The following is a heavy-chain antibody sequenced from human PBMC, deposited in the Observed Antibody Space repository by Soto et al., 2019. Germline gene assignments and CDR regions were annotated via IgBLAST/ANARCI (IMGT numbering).Heavy chain of an antibody. V-gene: IGHV3-48*02. CDR1: GFTFSSYS. D-gene: IGHD1-26*01. CDR2: ISSSSSTI. J-gene: IGHJ4*02. Sequence: EVQLVESGGGLVQPGGSLRLSCAASGFTFSSYSMNWVRQAPGKGLEWVSYISSSSSTIYYADSVKGRFTISRDNAKNLLYLQMNSLRDEDTAVYYCARESGISGGSRRADYWGQGTLVTVSS. CDR3: ARESGISGGSRRADY.